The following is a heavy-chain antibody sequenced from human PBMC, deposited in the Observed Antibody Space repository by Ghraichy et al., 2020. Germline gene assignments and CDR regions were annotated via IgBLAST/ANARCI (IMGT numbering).Heavy chain of an antibody. Sequence: SETLSLTCAVYGGSFSGYYWSWIRQPPGKGLEWIGEINHSGSTSYNPSLKSRVTISVDTSKNQFSLKLSSVTAADTAVYYCARGRISGYFQHWGQGTLVTVSS. CDR2: INHSGST. CDR1: GGSFSGYY. D-gene: IGHD6-25*01. J-gene: IGHJ1*01. V-gene: IGHV4-34*01. CDR3: ARGRISGYFQH.